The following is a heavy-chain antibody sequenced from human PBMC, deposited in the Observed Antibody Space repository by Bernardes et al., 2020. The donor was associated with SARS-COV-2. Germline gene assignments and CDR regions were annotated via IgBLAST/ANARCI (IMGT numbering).Heavy chain of an antibody. V-gene: IGHV3-21*01. D-gene: IGHD2-8*02. CDR2: ISTSSTYI. CDR3: ARGIGVLALSDQ. CDR1: GFPFSDYS. J-gene: IGHJ4*02. Sequence: GGSLRLSCAASGFPFSDYSMNWVRQAPGKGLEWVSSISTSSTYIYYADSVKGRFTVSRDNDKNSLYLDMNSLRVEDTAVYYCARGIGVLALSDQWGQGTLVTVSS.